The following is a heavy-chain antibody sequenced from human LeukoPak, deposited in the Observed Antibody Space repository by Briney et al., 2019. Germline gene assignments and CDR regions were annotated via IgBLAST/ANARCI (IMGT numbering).Heavy chain of an antibody. D-gene: IGHD6-13*01. CDR2: INPNSGGT. CDR3: ARDLRIAAAGNNWIDP. Sequence: GASVKVSCKASGYTFTGYYMHWVRQAPGQGLEWMGWINPNSGGTNYAQKFQGRVTMTRDTSISTAYMELSRLRSDDTAVYYCARDLRIAAAGNNWIDPWGQGTLVTVSS. CDR1: GYTFTGYY. V-gene: IGHV1-2*02. J-gene: IGHJ5*02.